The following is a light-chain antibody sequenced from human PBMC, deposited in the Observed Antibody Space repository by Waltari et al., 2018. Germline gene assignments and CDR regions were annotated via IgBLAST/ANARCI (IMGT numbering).Light chain of an antibody. V-gene: IGKV1-39*01. Sequence: DIHLTQSPSSLSASVADRATITCRTTQTVIIYLNWYQQKPGKAPKLLIYAASSLQSGVPSRFSGSGSGTDFTLTISSLQPEDFATYYCQQSYSGPITFGQGTRLENK. J-gene: IGKJ5*01. CDR3: QQSYSGPIT. CDR2: AAS. CDR1: QTVIIY.